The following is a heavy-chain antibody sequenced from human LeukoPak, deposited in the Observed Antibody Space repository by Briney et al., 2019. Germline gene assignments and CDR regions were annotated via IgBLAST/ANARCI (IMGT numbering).Heavy chain of an antibody. Sequence: GGSLRLSCAASGFTFSSYAMTWVRQAPGKGLEWVSEISTSGGRTNYADSVKGRFTISRDNSKNTLYLQMNSLRAEDTAAYFCAKDSPYSGYVGFDYWGQGTLVTVSS. CDR1: GFTFSSYA. CDR2: ISTSGGRT. D-gene: IGHD5-12*01. CDR3: AKDSPYSGYVGFDY. J-gene: IGHJ4*02. V-gene: IGHV3-23*01.